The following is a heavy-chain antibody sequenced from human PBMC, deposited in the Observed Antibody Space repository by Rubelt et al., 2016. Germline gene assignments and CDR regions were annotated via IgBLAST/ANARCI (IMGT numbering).Heavy chain of an antibody. D-gene: IGHD6-6*01. V-gene: IGHV1-69*04. CDR1: GGTFSSYA. CDR2: IIPILGIA. J-gene: IGHJ6*02. CDR3: ACSLPNLVGIADRHYYYYYGMDV. Sequence: QVQLVQSGAEVKKPGSSVKVSCKASGGTFSSYAISWVRQAPGQGLEWMGRIIPILGIANYAQKFQGRVTITADKSTSTAYLDLASLRSDDTAVYYCACSLPNLVGIADRHYYYYYGMDVWGQGTTVTVSS.